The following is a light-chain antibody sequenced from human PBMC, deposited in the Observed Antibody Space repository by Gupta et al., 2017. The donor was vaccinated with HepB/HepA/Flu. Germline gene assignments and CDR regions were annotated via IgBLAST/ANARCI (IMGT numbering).Light chain of an antibody. CDR3: QQIYSPPRT. J-gene: IGKJ1*01. CDR2: TAS. V-gene: IGKV1-39*01. CDR1: QNIDRH. Sequence: DIQMTQSPSSLSPSVGDRVTITCRASQNIDRHLNWYRQKPGKAPQLLIYTASTLQGGVPSRFSGSGSGTEFTLTISSLQPEDFATYYCQQIYSPPRTFGQGTXLEIK.